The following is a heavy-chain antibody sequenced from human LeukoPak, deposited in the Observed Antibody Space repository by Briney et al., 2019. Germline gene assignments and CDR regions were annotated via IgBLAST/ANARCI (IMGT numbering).Heavy chain of an antibody. CDR3: ARGYSYGPNWFDP. V-gene: IGHV4-30-4*01. CDR1: GGSISSGDYY. CDR2: IYYSGST. J-gene: IGHJ5*02. D-gene: IGHD5-18*01. Sequence: PSETLSLTCTVSGGSISSGDYYWSWVRQPPGKGLEWIGYIYYSGSTYYNSSLESRATISVDTSKNQFSLTLSSVTAADTAVYFCARGYSYGPNWFDPWGQGTLVTVSS.